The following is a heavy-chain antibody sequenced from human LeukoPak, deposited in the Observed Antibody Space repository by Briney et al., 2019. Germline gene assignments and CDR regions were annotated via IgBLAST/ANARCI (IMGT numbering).Heavy chain of an antibody. V-gene: IGHV1-46*01. CDR2: INPSGGST. Sequence: ASVKVSCKASGYTFTSYYMHWVRQAPGQGLEWMGIINPSGGSTSYAQKFQGRVAMTRDMSTSTVYMELSSLRSEDTAVYYCARGPKYGDYASYYFDYWGQGTLVTVSS. J-gene: IGHJ4*02. D-gene: IGHD4-17*01. CDR3: ARGPKYGDYASYYFDY. CDR1: GYTFTSYY.